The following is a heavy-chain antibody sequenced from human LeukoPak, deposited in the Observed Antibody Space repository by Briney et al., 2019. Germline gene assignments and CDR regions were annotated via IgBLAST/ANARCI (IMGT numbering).Heavy chain of an antibody. D-gene: IGHD3-10*01. CDR1: GYTLTELS. CDR3: ASALYGSGSYRLTPGYYYYGMDV. V-gene: IGHV1-24*01. CDR2: FDPEDSET. J-gene: IGHJ6*02. Sequence: GASVKLSCKVSGYTLTELSMHWVRQAPGKGLEWMGGFDPEDSETIYAQKFQGRVTLTEETPTDTAYMELSSLGSEHTAVYYCASALYGSGSYRLTPGYYYYGMDVWGQGTTVTVSS.